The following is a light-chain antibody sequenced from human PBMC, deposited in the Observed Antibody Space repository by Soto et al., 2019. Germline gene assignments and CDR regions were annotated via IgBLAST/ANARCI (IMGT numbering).Light chain of an antibody. J-gene: IGKJ4*01. Sequence: VMTQSLATLSVTPGERATLSCMASQSISSNLAWYQQKPGQAPRLLMFRTSSRATGFPARFSGSGSGTEFNLTISSLQSEDFGVYYCQQYNNWPRATFGGGSKVAI. CDR2: RTS. V-gene: IGKV3-15*01. CDR3: QQYNNWPRAT. CDR1: QSISSN.